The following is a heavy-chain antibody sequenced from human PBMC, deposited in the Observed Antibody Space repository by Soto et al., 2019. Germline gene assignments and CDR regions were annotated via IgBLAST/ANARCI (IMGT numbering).Heavy chain of an antibody. CDR2: IHYTGTS. J-gene: IGHJ2*01. CDR3: ARGPYTTYWYFDL. D-gene: IGHD3-16*01. Sequence: QVQLQESGPGLVKPSETLSLTCGVSGDSIGSDYWSWIRQPPGKGLEWIAYIHYTGTSNINPSLKSRVTTSADTSNNQFSLRLYSVTAADTVIYYCARGPYTTYWYFDLWGRGTLVTVSS. V-gene: IGHV4-59*01. CDR1: GDSIGSDY.